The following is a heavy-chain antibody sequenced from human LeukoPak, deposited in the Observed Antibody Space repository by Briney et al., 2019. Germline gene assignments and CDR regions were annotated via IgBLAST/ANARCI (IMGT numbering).Heavy chain of an antibody. V-gene: IGHV4-59*01. D-gene: IGHD6-13*01. CDR3: ARRISLIAVAGNIWFDP. Sequence: PSETLSLTCTVSGGSIGPFYWNWIRQPPGKGLEWLGYIYYSGSTNYNPSLKSRVTISVDTSKNQFSLKLTSVTAADTAMYYCARRISLIAVAGNIWFDPWGQGTLVTVSS. CDR2: IYYSGST. CDR1: GGSIGPFY. J-gene: IGHJ5*02.